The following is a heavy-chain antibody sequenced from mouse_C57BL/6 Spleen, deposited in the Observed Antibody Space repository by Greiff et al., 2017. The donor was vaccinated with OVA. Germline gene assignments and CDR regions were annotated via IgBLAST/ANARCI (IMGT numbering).Heavy chain of an antibody. Sequence: EVKVVESGGDLVKPGGSLKLSCAASGFTFSSYGMSWVRQTPDKRLEWVATISSGGSYTYYPDSVKGRFTISRDNAKNTLYLQMSRLKSEDTAMYYCARGLGQEDYWGQGTTLTVSS. CDR1: GFTFSSYG. V-gene: IGHV5-6*02. CDR2: ISSGGSYT. J-gene: IGHJ2*01. D-gene: IGHD3-3*01. CDR3: ARGLGQEDY.